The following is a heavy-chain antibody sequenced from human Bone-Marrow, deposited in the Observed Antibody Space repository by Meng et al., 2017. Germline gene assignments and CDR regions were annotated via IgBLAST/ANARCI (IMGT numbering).Heavy chain of an antibody. V-gene: IGHV4-30-4*01. D-gene: IGHD2-2*02. J-gene: IGHJ4*02. CDR2: IYYSGST. Sequence: QVQLQESGPGLVKPSQTLSLTCTVSGGSISSGDYYWSWIRQPPGKGLEWIGYIYYSGSTYYNPALKSRVTISLDTSKNQFSLNLSSVTAADTAVYYCARGYCSTTSCYNRYFDYWGLGTLVTVSS. CDR3: ARGYCSTTSCYNRYFDY. CDR1: GGSISSGDYY.